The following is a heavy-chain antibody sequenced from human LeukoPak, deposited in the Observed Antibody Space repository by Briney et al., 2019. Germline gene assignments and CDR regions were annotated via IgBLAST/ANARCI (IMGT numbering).Heavy chain of an antibody. Sequence: GASVKVSCKASRYTFTSYDINWVRQATGQGLEWMGWMDPNSGNTDYAQKFQGRVTMTRNTSISTAYMELSSLRSEDTAVYYCAREKDTTTWFDPWGQGTLVTDSS. CDR2: MDPNSGNT. J-gene: IGHJ5*02. D-gene: IGHD1-14*01. CDR3: AREKDTTTWFDP. CDR1: RYTFTSYD. V-gene: IGHV1-8*01.